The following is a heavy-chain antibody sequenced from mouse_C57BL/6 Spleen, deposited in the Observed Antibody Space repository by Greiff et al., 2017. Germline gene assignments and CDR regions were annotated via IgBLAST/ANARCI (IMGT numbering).Heavy chain of an antibody. V-gene: IGHV1-26*01. D-gene: IGHD2-4*01. J-gene: IGHJ3*01. CDR3: AREQDYDGGEFAY. Sequence: VQLQQSGPELVKPGASVKISCKASGYTFTDYYMNWVKQSHGKSLEWIGDINPNNGGTSYNQKFKGKATLTVDKSSSTAYMELRSLTSEDSAVYYCAREQDYDGGEFAYWGQGTLVTVAA. CDR2: INPNNGGT. CDR1: GYTFTDYY.